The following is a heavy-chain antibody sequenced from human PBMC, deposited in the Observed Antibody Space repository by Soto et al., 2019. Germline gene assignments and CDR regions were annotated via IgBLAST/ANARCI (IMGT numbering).Heavy chain of an antibody. CDR1: GGSISDSDW. CDR2: IFHSGSA. J-gene: IGHJ6*02. V-gene: IGHV4-4*01. Sequence: TLSLTCVVSGGSISDSDWWSWVRQPPGKGLEWIGEIFHSGSANYNPSLKSRVTMSVDKSKNQFSLELNSVTAADTAVYFCARGATQLGFYYYYYGMDVWGQGTTVTVSS. D-gene: IGHD1-1*01. CDR3: ARGATQLGFYYYYYGMDV.